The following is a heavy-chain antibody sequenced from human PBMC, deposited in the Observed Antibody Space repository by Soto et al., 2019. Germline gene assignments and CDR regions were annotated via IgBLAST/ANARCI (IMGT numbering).Heavy chain of an antibody. V-gene: IGHV3-11*01. CDR3: ARTGREMPTIDSYHYGLDV. CDR2: ISSSGSTI. Sequence: QVQLVESGGGLVKPGGSLRLSCAASGFTFSDYYMRWIRQAPGKGLEWVSSISSSGSTIYYADSVKGRFTISRDNAKNSLYLQLNTRRAAHTPVYYWARTGREMPTIDSYHYGLDVWGPGTRVTVPS. CDR1: GFTFSDYY. J-gene: IGHJ6*02. D-gene: IGHD3-3*01.